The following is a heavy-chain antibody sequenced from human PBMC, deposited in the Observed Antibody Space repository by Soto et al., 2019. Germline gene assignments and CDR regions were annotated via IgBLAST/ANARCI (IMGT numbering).Heavy chain of an antibody. CDR1: GSTFSSYA. Sequence: GGSLRLSCAASGSTFSSYAMSWVRQAPGKGLEWVSVISGSGDSTYYADSVKGRFTISRDNSKNTLYLQMNSLRAEDTAVYYCARELGYCSGGNCYMEGAFDIWGQGTMVTVS. D-gene: IGHD2-15*01. CDR3: ARELGYCSGGNCYMEGAFDI. V-gene: IGHV3-23*01. CDR2: ISGSGDST. J-gene: IGHJ3*02.